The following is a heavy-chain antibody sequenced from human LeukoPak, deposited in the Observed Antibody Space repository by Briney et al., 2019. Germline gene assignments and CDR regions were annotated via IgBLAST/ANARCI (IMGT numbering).Heavy chain of an antibody. Sequence: PGRSLRLSCAVSGFTFSSYGMHWVRQAPGKGLEGVALIWYDGSNENYADSVKGRFTISRDNSKNTLYLQMSSLRDEDTAVYYCARRGYYDSSGYYSYFDHWRQGTLVSVSS. D-gene: IGHD3-22*01. V-gene: IGHV3-33*01. CDR1: GFTFSSYG. CDR3: ARRGYYDSSGYYSYFDH. J-gene: IGHJ4*02. CDR2: IWYDGSNE.